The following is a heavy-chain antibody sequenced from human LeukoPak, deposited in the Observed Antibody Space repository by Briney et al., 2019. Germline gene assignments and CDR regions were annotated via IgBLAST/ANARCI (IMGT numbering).Heavy chain of an antibody. D-gene: IGHD2-15*01. CDR3: AKDHRVGQLLLLP. J-gene: IGHJ5*02. CDR2: ISGGGGST. Sequence: GGSLRLSCAASGFTFSSYAMTWVRQAPGMGLAWVSTISGGGGSTYYADSVKGRFTISRDNSKNTLYLQMNNLRAEDTAVYYCAKDHRVGQLLLLPWGQGTLVTVYS. V-gene: IGHV3-23*01. CDR1: GFTFSSYA.